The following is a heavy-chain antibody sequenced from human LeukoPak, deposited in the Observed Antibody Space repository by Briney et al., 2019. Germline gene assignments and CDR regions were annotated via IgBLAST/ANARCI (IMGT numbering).Heavy chain of an antibody. CDR2: IYYSGST. CDR1: GGSISSYY. Sequence: SETLSLTCTVSGGSISSYYWSWIRQPPGKRLEWIGYIYYSGSTNYNPSLKSRVTISVDTSKNQFSLKLSSVTAADTAVYYCARHDVGLRPSNFDYWGQGTLVTVSS. J-gene: IGHJ4*02. D-gene: IGHD4-17*01. V-gene: IGHV4-59*08. CDR3: ARHDVGLRPSNFDY.